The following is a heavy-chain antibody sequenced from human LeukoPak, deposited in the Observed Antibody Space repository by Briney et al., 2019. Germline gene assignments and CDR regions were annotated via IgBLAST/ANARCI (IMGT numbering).Heavy chain of an antibody. D-gene: IGHD3-3*01. CDR1: GYTFTGYY. J-gene: IGHJ4*02. CDR2: INPNSGGT. V-gene: IGHV1-2*02. CDR3: ARATRFLEWLPSQYYFDY. Sequence: ASVKVSCKASGYTFTGYYMHWVRQAPGQGLEWMGWINPNSGGTNYAQKFQGRVTMTRDTSSSTADMELSRLRCDDTAVYYCARATRFLEWLPSQYYFDYWGQGTLVTVSS.